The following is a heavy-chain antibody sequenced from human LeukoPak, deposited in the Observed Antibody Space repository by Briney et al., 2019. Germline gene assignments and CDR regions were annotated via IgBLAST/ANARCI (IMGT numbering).Heavy chain of an antibody. V-gene: IGHV3-53*01. Sequence: GGSLRLSCAASVVTVSSNYMSWVREAPGKGLEWVSVIYSGGSTYYADSVKGRFTISRDNSKNTLYLQMNSLRAEDTAVYYCARGSQLWSSTFFDYWGQGTLVTVSS. J-gene: IGHJ4*02. CDR2: IYSGGST. CDR1: VVTVSSNY. CDR3: ARGSQLWSSTFFDY. D-gene: IGHD5-18*01.